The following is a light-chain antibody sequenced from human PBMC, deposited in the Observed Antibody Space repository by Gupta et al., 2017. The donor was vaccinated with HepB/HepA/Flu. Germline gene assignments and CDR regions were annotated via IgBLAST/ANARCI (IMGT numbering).Light chain of an antibody. J-gene: IGLJ2*01. Sequence: QSALTQPRSVSGSPGQSVTISCSGTSSDVGSYNFVSWYQQHPGKAPKLIIYDVTKRPSGVPDRFSGSKSGNTASLTISGLQAEDEVDYYCCSYAGSYTHVVFGGGTKLTVL. CDR1: SSDVGSYNF. CDR2: DVT. V-gene: IGLV2-11*01. CDR3: CSYAGSYTHVV.